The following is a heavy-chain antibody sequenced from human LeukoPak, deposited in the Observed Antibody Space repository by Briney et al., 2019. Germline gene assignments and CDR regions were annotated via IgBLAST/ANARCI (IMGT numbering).Heavy chain of an antibody. Sequence: PGGSLRLSCAASGFTFSSYAMHWVRQAPGKGLEWVAVISYDGSNKFYADSVKGRFTISRDTSKNTLYLQMNSLRAEDTAVYYCARGQDILSGDDYFDYWGQGTLVTVSS. CDR2: ISYDGSNK. D-gene: IGHD3-9*01. J-gene: IGHJ4*02. V-gene: IGHV3-30*04. CDR3: ARGQDILSGDDYFDY. CDR1: GFTFSSYA.